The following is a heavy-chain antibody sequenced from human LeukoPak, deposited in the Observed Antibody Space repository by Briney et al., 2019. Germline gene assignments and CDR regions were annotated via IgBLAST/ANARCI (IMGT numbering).Heavy chain of an antibody. D-gene: IGHD1-1*01. CDR2: IYYSGST. CDR1: GGSISSGGYY. CDR3: ARGRQLERGQNDAFDI. J-gene: IGHJ3*02. V-gene: IGHV4-31*03. Sequence: SQTLSLTCTVSGGSISSGGYYWSWIRQHPGKGLEWIGYIYYSGSTYYNPSLKSRVTISVDTSKNQYSLKLSSVTAADTAVYYCARGRQLERGQNDAFDIWCQGTMVTVSS.